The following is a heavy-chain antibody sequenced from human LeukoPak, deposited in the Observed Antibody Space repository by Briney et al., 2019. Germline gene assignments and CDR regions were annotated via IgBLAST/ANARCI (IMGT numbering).Heavy chain of an antibody. V-gene: IGHV4-59*01. D-gene: IGHD3-16*01. J-gene: IGHJ4*02. Sequence: SETLSLTCTVSGGSISSYYWSWIRQPPGKGLEWIGYIYYSGSTNYNPSLKSRVTTSVDTSKNQLSLKLSYATAADTAVYYCARDRGSKGGFDYWGQGTLVTVSS. CDR1: GGSISSYY. CDR3: ARDRGSKGGFDY. CDR2: IYYSGST.